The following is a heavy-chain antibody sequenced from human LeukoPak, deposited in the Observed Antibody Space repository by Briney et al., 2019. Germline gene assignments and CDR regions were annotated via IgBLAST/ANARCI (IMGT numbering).Heavy chain of an antibody. CDR1: GGSFSGYY. Sequence: PSETLSLTCAVYGGSFSGYYWSWIRQPPGKGLEWIGEINHSGSTNYNPSLKSRVTISVNTSKNQFSLKLSSVTAADTAVYYFARAMPQCSVVVVAARSGRAFDIWGQGTMVTVSS. J-gene: IGHJ3*02. CDR2: INHSGST. D-gene: IGHD2-15*01. V-gene: IGHV4-34*01. CDR3: ARAMPQCSVVVVAARSGRAFDI.